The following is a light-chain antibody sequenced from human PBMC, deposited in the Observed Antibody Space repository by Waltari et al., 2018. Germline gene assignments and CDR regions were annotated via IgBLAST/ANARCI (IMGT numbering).Light chain of an antibody. CDR2: RNN. CDR1: SSTPRSYF. V-gene: IGLV1-47*01. J-gene: IGLJ3*02. Sequence: QSVLTQPPSASATPGQRVTISCSGRSSTPRSYFVDLYQQLPGTAPKLLIYRNNQRPSGVPDRFSGSTSGTSASLAISGIRSEDEADYYCVVWDDSLSGRVFGGGTKLTVL. CDR3: VVWDDSLSGRV.